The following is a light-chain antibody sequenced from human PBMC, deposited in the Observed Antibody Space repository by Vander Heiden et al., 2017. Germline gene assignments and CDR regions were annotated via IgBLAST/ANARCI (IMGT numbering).Light chain of an antibody. CDR1: SSNIGEGYD. J-gene: IGLJ2*01. Sequence: QSVLTQPPSVSGAPGQRVTISCTGSSSNIGEGYDVHWYQQLPGTAPKLLLYGNSNRPSGVPDRFSGSKSGTSAPLPLTGLQAEGGGDYFCQSYDSSLCGVVFRGG. CDR2: GNS. CDR3: QSYDSSLCGVV. V-gene: IGLV1-40*01.